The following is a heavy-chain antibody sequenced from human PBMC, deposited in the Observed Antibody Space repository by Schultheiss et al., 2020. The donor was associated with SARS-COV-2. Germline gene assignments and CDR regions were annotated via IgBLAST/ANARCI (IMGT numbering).Heavy chain of an antibody. CDR3: LVTVAGTRGARPDLDY. CDR1: GGSISSYY. CDR2: IYYSGST. V-gene: IGHV4-59*04. J-gene: IGHJ4*02. Sequence: SQTLSLTCAVSGGSISSYYWGWIRQPPGKGLEWIGSIYYSGSTYYNPSLKSRVTISVDTSKNQFSLKLSSVTAADTAVYYCLVTVAGTRGARPDLDYWGQGTLVTVSS. D-gene: IGHD6-19*01.